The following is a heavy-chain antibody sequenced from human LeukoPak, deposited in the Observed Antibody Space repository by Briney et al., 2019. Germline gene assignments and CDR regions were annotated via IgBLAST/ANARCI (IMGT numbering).Heavy chain of an antibody. CDR2: MYHGGST. CDR1: GGSISSGGYS. J-gene: IGHJ5*02. V-gene: IGHV4-30-2*01. D-gene: IGHD4-17*01. CDR3: ASTNDFGDYMGA. Sequence: SETLSPTCAVSGGSISSGGYSWSWIRQPPGKGLEWIGYMYHGGSTYYNPSLEGRVTISVDRSKNQLSLKVSSVTAADTAVYYCASTNDFGDYMGAWGQGILVTVSS.